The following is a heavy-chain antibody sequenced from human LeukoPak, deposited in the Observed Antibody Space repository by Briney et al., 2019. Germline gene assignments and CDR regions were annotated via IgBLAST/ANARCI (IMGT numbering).Heavy chain of an antibody. J-gene: IGHJ3*02. CDR2: ISSSSSYI. CDR3: ARDTIPYSTNDAFDI. D-gene: IGHD2-21*01. Sequence: GGSLRLSCAASGFTFSSYSMNWVRQAPGRGLEWVSSISSSSSYIYYADSVKGRFTISRDNAKNSLYLQMNSLRAEDTAVYYCARDTIPYSTNDAFDIWGQGTMVTVSS. CDR1: GFTFSSYS. V-gene: IGHV3-21*01.